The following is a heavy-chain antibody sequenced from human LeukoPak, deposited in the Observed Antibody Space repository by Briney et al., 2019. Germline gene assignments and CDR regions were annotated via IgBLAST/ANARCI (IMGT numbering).Heavy chain of an antibody. CDR1: GFTFSSYP. J-gene: IGHJ4*02. V-gene: IGHV3-23*01. CDR2: ISGSGGST. CDR3: AKEWQWLAHFDY. D-gene: IGHD6-19*01. Sequence: PGGPLRLSCAPSGFTFSSYPMSWVRQAPGKGLEWVSPISGSGGSTYHADSVRGRFTIARDNSKNTLYLQMNRLRAEDTAVYYCAKEWQWLAHFDYWGQGTLVTVSS.